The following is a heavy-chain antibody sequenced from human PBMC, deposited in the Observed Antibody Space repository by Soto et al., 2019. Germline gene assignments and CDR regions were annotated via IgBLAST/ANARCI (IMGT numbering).Heavy chain of an antibody. CDR1: GFTFSSYA. CDR3: AKDSPSYTTSPFYFDS. D-gene: IGHD2-2*02. CDR2: ISGSGGST. Sequence: GGSLRLSCAASGFTFSSYAMSWVRQAPGKGLEWVSAISGSGGSTYYADSVKGRFTISRDNSKNTLYLQMNSLRAEDTAVFYCAKDSPSYTTSPFYFDSWGQGTLVTVSS. J-gene: IGHJ4*02. V-gene: IGHV3-23*01.